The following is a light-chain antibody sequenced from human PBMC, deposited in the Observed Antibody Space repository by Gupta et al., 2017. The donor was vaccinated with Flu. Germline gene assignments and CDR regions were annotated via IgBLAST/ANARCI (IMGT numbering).Light chain of an antibody. Sequence: DIQMTQSPSSLSASIGDKVTVTCRASQNIGPYLNWYQHKSGRATKLLIYAASKLQDGVSSTVSGRGSGKDFTITIYSLQPGDSATYYCQKNYSHPRTFGGWTKVDI. V-gene: IGKV1-39*01. CDR1: QNIGPY. CDR2: AAS. CDR3: QKNYSHPRT. J-gene: IGKJ4*02.